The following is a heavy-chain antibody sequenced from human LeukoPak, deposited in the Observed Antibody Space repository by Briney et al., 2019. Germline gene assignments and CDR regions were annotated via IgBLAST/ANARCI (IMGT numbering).Heavy chain of an antibody. D-gene: IGHD6-19*01. CDR1: GYTFTSYY. J-gene: IGHJ4*02. Sequence: ASVNVSCKASGYTFTSYYMHWVRQAAGQGLEWMGIINPSGGSTSYAQKFQGRVTMTRDTSTSTVYMELSSLRSEDTAVYYCARDREEEGAVAGYYFDYWGQGTLVTVSS. CDR3: ARDREEEGAVAGYYFDY. V-gene: IGHV1-46*01. CDR2: INPSGGST.